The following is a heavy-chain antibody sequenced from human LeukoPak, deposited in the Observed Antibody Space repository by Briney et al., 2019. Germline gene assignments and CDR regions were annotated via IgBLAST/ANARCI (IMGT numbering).Heavy chain of an antibody. Sequence: SETLSLTCAVYGGSFSGYYWSWIRQPPGKGLEWIGEINHSGSTNYNPSLKSRVTISVDTSKNQFSLKLSSVTAADTAVYYCVRGHTAMVPFDYWGQGALVTVSS. CDR2: INHSGST. V-gene: IGHV4-34*01. D-gene: IGHD5-18*01. CDR1: GGSFSGYY. J-gene: IGHJ4*02. CDR3: VRGHTAMVPFDY.